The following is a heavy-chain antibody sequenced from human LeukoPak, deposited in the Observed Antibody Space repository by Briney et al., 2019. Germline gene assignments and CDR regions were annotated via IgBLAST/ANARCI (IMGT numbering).Heavy chain of an antibody. V-gene: IGHV3-53*01. CDR3: ARGLDASYFDY. J-gene: IGHJ4*02. CDR1: GFTVSSNY. CDR2: IYSGGGT. Sequence: PGGSLRLSCAASGFTVSSNYMSWVRQAPGKGLEWVSVIYSGGGTYYADSVKGRFTISRDNSKNTLYLQMNSLRAEDTAVYYCARGLDASYFDYWGQGTLVTVSS.